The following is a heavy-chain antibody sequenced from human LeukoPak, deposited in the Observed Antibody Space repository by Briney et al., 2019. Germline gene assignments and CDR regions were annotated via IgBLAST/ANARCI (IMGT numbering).Heavy chain of an antibody. CDR3: VSWSGYGAY. Sequence: PGGSLRLSCAASGFTVSGSWMSWIRQAPGKGLEWVAHINQAGSDKYYVDSVKGRSTISRDNAENSLFLQMNSLRAEDTAVYYCVSWSGYGAYWGQGTLVTVSS. V-gene: IGHV3-7*01. CDR2: INQAGSDK. D-gene: IGHD2-15*01. J-gene: IGHJ4*02. CDR1: GFTVSGSW.